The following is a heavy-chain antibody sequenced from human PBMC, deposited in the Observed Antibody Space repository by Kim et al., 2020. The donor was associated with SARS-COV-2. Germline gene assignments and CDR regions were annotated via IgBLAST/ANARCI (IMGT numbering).Heavy chain of an antibody. D-gene: IGHD3-16*01. J-gene: IGHJ3*02. CDR3: ARSFGYDAFDI. Sequence: KYYADSVKGRFTISRDKSKNTLYLQMNSLRAEDTAVYYCARSFGYDAFDIWGQGTMVTVSS. CDR2: K. V-gene: IGHV3-33*01.